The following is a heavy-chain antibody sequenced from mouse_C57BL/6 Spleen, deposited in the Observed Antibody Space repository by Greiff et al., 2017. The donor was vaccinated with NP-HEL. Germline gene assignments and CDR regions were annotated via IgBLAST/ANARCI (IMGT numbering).Heavy chain of an antibody. Sequence: LQESGAELVKPGASVKLSCKASGYTFTEYTIHWVKQRSGQGLEWIGWFYPGSGSIKYNEKFKDKATLTADKSSSTVYMELSRLTSEDSAVYFCARHEEDGSSPYYFDYWGQGTTLTVSS. D-gene: IGHD1-1*01. CDR2: FYPGSGSI. CDR1: GYTFTEYT. V-gene: IGHV1-62-2*01. CDR3: ARHEEDGSSPYYFDY. J-gene: IGHJ2*01.